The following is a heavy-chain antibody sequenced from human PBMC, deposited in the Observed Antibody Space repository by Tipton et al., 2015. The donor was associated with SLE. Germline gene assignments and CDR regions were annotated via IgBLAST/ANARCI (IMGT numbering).Heavy chain of an antibody. V-gene: IGHV4-59*11. D-gene: IGHD4-11*01. CDR2: TSYSGRT. Sequence: TLSLTCTVSGGSITTHYWNWVRQPPWKGLQWIWDTSYSGRTNYNPSLKSRVTISVDTSKNQFSLKLSSVTAADTAVYYCARDLPWVTTGQLDHWGQGTLVTVSS. CDR1: GGSITTHY. J-gene: IGHJ4*02. CDR3: ARDLPWVTTGQLDH.